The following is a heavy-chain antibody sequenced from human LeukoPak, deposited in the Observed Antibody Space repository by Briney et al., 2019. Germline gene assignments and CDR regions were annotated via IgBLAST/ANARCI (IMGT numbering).Heavy chain of an antibody. J-gene: IGHJ2*01. Sequence: SETLSLTCAVYGGSFSGYYWSWIRQPPGKGLEWIGEINHSGTTNYNSSLKSRVTISVDTSKNQFSLKLSSVTAADTAVYYCARPALRVVRAWYFDLWGRGTLVTVSS. V-gene: IGHV4-34*01. CDR1: GGSFSGYY. D-gene: IGHD3-22*01. CDR3: ARPALRVVRAWYFDL. CDR2: INHSGTT.